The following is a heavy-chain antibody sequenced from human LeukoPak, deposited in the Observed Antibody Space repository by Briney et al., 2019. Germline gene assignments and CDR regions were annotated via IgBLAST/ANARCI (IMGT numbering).Heavy chain of an antibody. CDR1: GFTFSSYG. J-gene: IGHJ6*02. Sequence: GGSLRLSCAASGFTFSSYGMHWVRQAPGKGLEWVAVIWYDGSNKYYADSVKGRFAISRDNSKNTLYLQMNSLRAEDTAVYYCARAISSGWPFYYYYYGMDVWGQGTTVTVSS. V-gene: IGHV3-33*01. CDR2: IWYDGSNK. CDR3: ARAISSGWPFYYYYYGMDV. D-gene: IGHD6-19*01.